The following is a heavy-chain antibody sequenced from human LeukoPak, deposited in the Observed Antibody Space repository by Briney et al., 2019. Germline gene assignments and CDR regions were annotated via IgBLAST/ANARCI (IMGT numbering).Heavy chain of an antibody. CDR2: IYHSGST. D-gene: IGHD2-2*01. V-gene: IGHV4-38-2*01. Sequence: SETLSLTCAVSGYSISSGYYWWWIRQPPRRRLEWVGSIYHSGSTYYNPSLKSRVTISVDTSKNQFSLKLSSVTAADTAVYYCAVNIVVVPAASFDYWGQGTLVTVSS. CDR1: GYSISSGYY. J-gene: IGHJ4*02. CDR3: AVNIVVVPAASFDY.